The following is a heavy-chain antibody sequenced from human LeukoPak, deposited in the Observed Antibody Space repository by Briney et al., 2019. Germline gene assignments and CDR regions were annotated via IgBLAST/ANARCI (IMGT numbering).Heavy chain of an antibody. CDR1: GYTFTSYD. V-gene: IGHV1-8*01. CDR3: ALATGYSSGWYDLPLDC. J-gene: IGHJ4*02. CDR2: MNPNSGNT. D-gene: IGHD6-19*01. Sequence: ASVKVSCKASGYTFTSYDINWVRQATGQGLEWMGWMNPNSGNTGYAQKFQGRVTMTRNTSISTAYMELSSLRSEDTAVYYCALATGYSSGWYDLPLDCWGQGTLVTVSS.